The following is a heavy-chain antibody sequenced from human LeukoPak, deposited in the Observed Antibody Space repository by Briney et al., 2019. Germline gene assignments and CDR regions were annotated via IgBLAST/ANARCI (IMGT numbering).Heavy chain of an antibody. J-gene: IGHJ4*02. CDR2: IYSAGST. CDR3: ARRAGAYTHPYDY. CDR1: GFTVSSNS. V-gene: IGHV3-53*01. D-gene: IGHD3-16*01. Sequence: HPGGSLRLSCTVSGFTVSSNSMSWVRQAPGKGLEWVSFIYSAGSTLYSDSVKGRFTISIDNSKNTLYLQMNSLRAEDTAVYYCARRAGAYTHPYDYWGQGTLVTVS.